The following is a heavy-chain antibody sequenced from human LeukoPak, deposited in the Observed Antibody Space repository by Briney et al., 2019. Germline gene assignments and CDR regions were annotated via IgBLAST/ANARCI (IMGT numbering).Heavy chain of an antibody. V-gene: IGHV1-69*13. CDR3: ARSDIDYDFWSGYYSYYYYGMDV. Sequence: ASVKVSCKASGGTFSSYAISWVRQAPGQGLEWMGGIIPIFGTANYAQKFQGRVTITADESTSTAYMELSSLRSEDTAAYYCARSDIDYDFWSGYYSYYYYGMDVWGQGTTVTVSS. J-gene: IGHJ6*02. CDR2: IIPIFGTA. CDR1: GGTFSSYA. D-gene: IGHD3-3*01.